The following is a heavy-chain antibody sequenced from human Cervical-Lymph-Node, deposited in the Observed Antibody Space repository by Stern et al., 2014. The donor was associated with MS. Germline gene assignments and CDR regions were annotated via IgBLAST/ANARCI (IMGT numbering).Heavy chain of an antibody. D-gene: IGHD4/OR15-4a*01. CDR1: GFTFSNYG. Sequence: VQLVESGGGVVQPGRSLRLSCVGSGFTFSNYGMNWVRQAPGKGLEWVTVISYEGSTKFYVDSVEGRFTISRDDSRNTLYLQMNSLRAEDTTVYYCAKKRRPYGESYTDVDYWGQGTLVTVSS. CDR3: AKKRRPYGESYTDVDY. J-gene: IGHJ4*02. CDR2: ISYEGSTK. V-gene: IGHV3-30*18.